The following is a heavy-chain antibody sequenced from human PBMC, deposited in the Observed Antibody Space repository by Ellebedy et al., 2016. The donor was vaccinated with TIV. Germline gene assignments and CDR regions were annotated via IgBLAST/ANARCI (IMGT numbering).Heavy chain of an antibody. J-gene: IGHJ4*02. CDR3: ARTPLKWERYYFDY. CDR1: GGSISSYF. CDR2: IYYSGST. V-gene: IGHV4-59*08. D-gene: IGHD1-26*01. Sequence: MPSETLSLTCTVSGGSISSYFWSWVRQPPGKGLEWIGYIYYSGSTNYNPSLKSRVTISIDTSKNQFSLKLSSVTAADTAVYYCARTPLKWERYYFDYWGQGALVTVSS.